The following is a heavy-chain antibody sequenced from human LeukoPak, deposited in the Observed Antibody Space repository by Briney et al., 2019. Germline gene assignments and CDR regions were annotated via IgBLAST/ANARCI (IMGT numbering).Heavy chain of an antibody. Sequence: GGSLRLSCAASGFTFTTYWMTWVRQAPGKGLEWVAVIWYDGSNKYYADSVKGRFTISRDNSKNTLYLQMNSLRAEDTAVYYCARGVLNFGTIFGVVYTYGMDVWGQGTTVTVSS. CDR1: GFTFTTYW. V-gene: IGHV3-33*08. D-gene: IGHD3-3*01. CDR3: ARGVLNFGTIFGVVYTYGMDV. J-gene: IGHJ6*02. CDR2: IWYDGSNK.